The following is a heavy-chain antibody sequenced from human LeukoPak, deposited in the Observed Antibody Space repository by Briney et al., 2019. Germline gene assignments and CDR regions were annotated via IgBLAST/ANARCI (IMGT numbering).Heavy chain of an antibody. V-gene: IGHV4-34*01. Sequence: PSETLSLTCAVYGGSFSGSYWSWIRQPPGKGLEWIGEINHSGSTNYNPSLKSRVTISVDTSKNQFSLKLSSVTAADTAVYYCARAPVDWLAIDYWGQGTLVTVSS. J-gene: IGHJ4*02. D-gene: IGHD3-9*01. CDR3: ARAPVDWLAIDY. CDR2: INHSGST. CDR1: GGSFSGSY.